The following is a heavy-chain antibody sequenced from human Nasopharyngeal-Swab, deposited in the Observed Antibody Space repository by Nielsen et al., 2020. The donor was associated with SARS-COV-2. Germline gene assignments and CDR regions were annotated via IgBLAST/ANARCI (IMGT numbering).Heavy chain of an antibody. CDR1: GFTFSSHA. CDR3: AKAAGGATGEFDY. V-gene: IGHV3-23*01. Sequence: SCAASGFTFSSHALSWVRQAPGNGLEWVSVISGSGGSTYYADPVKGPFTISRDNTKNKLYLQMKSLRAEDTAVYYCAKAAGGATGEFDYWGQGTLVTVSS. CDR2: ISGSGGST. D-gene: IGHD1-26*01. J-gene: IGHJ4*02.